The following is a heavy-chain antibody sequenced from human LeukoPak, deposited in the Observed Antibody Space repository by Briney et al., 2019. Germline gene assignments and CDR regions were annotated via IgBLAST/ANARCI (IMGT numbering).Heavy chain of an antibody. D-gene: IGHD3-22*01. V-gene: IGHV3-66*01. CDR3: ARGPPHYYDSSGYDGDY. J-gene: IGHJ4*02. Sequence: GGSLRLSCAASGFTVSSNYMSWVRQAPGEGLEWVSVIYSGGSTYYADSVKGRFTISRDNSKNTLYLQMNSLRAEDTAVYYCARGPPHYYDSSGYDGDYWGQGTLVTVSS. CDR2: IYSGGST. CDR1: GFTVSSNY.